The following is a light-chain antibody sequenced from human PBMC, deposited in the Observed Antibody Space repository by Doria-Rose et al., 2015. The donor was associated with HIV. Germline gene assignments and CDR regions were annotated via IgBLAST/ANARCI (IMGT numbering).Light chain of an antibody. J-gene: IGKJ1*01. CDR3: QQYNSYPWT. CDR1: ISSW. V-gene: IGKV1-5*03. Sequence: ISSWLAWYQQKPGKAPKLLIYKASSLESWVPSRFSGSGSGTEFTLTISSLQPDDFATYNCQQYNSYPWTFGQGTKVEIK. CDR2: KAS.